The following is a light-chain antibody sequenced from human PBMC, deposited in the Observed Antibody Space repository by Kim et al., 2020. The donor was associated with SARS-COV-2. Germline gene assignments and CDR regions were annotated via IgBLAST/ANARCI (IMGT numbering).Light chain of an antibody. Sequence: QSVLTQPPSASGTPGQRVTISCSGSSSNIGSNYVYWYQQLPGTAPKLLIYRNNQRPSGVPDRFSGSKSGTSASLAISGLRSEDEADYYCAAWDDSLSGPVFATGTKSPS. V-gene: IGLV1-47*01. CDR2: RNN. J-gene: IGLJ1*01. CDR3: AAWDDSLSGPV. CDR1: SSNIGSNY.